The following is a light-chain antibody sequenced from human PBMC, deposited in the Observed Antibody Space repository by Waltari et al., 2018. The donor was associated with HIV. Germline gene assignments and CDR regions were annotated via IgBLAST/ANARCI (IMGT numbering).Light chain of an antibody. CDR1: HNVGAW. J-gene: IGKJ1*01. CDR3: HQNSNYLRS. V-gene: IGKV1-5*03. Sequence: DIHMIQFPRPLPPSVGHRGRITCRASHNVGAWLAWYQQKPGQAPKLLIFKATDVEGGVPSRFTGSPSGTEFTLTSDTLHPDDTGIYYGHQNSNYLRSFGPGPKVEVK. CDR2: KAT.